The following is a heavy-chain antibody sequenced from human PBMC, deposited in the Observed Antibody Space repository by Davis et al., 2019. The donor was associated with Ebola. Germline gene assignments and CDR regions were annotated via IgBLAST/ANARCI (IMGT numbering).Heavy chain of an antibody. V-gene: IGHV4-59*08. CDR1: GGSIRSHY. Sequence: MPSETLSLTCTVSGGSIRSHYWSWIRQPPGKGLGWLGYIYYSGSTNYNPSLKSRVTISVDTSKNQFSLKLSSVTAADTAVYYCASLLGYCSGGSCYGGWGQGTLVTVSS. CDR3: ASLLGYCSGGSCYGG. D-gene: IGHD2-15*01. CDR2: IYYSGST. J-gene: IGHJ4*02.